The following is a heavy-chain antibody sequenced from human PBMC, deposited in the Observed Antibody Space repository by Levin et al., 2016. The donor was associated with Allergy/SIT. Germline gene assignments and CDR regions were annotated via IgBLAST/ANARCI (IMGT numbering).Heavy chain of an antibody. D-gene: IGHD3-22*01. J-gene: IGHJ5*02. Sequence: SVKVSCKASRDIFSNYDISWMRQAPGQGLEWMGGIMPLFGTANYAQKFQGRVTITADESTSTVYMEVSSLRSDDTAVYYCASDSSGYYGWFDPWGQGTLITVSS. CDR3: ASDSSGYYGWFDP. CDR1: RDIFSNYD. CDR2: IMPLFGTA. V-gene: IGHV1-69*13.